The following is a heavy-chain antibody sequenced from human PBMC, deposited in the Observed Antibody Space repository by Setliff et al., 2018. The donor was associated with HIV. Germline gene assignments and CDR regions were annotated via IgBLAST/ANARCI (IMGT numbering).Heavy chain of an antibody. V-gene: IGHV1-46*01. CDR2: INPTGGST. CDR1: GYSFTNHY. CDR3: ASAGAWQRNALDI. Sequence: ASVKVSCKPPGYSFTNHYMHWVRQAPGQGLEWMGVINPTGGSTRNTQKFKGRVAMTRDTSTSTVYMELSSLRSEDTAVYYCASAGAWQRNALDIWGQGTMVTVSS. J-gene: IGHJ3*02. D-gene: IGHD5-12*01.